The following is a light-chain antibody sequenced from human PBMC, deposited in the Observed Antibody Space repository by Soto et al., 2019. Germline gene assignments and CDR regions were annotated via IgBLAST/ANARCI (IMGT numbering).Light chain of an antibody. V-gene: IGLV2-23*02. Sequence: QSALTQPASVSGSPGQSITTSSTGTSSDVGTYDLVSWYQQHPGKAPKLMIYEVSKRPSGVSNRFSGSKSGNTASLTISRLQAEDEADYHCCSYAVSSTYVFGTGTKVTVL. CDR1: SSDVGTYDL. CDR3: CSYAVSSTYV. CDR2: EVS. J-gene: IGLJ1*01.